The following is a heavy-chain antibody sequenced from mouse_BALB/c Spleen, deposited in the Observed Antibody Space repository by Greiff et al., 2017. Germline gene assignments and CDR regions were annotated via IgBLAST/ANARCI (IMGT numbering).Heavy chain of an antibody. V-gene: IGHV5-12-2*01. D-gene: IGHD2-4*01. CDR2: ISNGGGST. CDR3: AQTGSTMITTGFAY. Sequence: EVQGVESGGGLVQPGGSLKLSCAASGFTFSSYTMSWVRQTPEKRLEWVAYISNGGGSTYYPDTVKGRFTISRDNAKNTLYLQMSSLKSEDTAMYYCAQTGSTMITTGFAYWGQGTLVTVSA. J-gene: IGHJ3*01. CDR1: GFTFSSYT.